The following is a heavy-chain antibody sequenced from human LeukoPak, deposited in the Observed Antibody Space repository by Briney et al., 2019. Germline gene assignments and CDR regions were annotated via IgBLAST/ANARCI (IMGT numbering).Heavy chain of an antibody. CDR1: GYTFTSYD. CDR3: ARGQPSIAVAGTRDY. Sequence: ASVKVSYKAPGYTFTSYDINWVRQATGQGLEWMGWMNPNSGNTGYAQKFQGRVTMTRNTSISTAYMELSSLRSEDTAVYYCARGQPSIAVAGTRDYWGQGTLVTVSS. D-gene: IGHD6-19*01. V-gene: IGHV1-8*01. CDR2: MNPNSGNT. J-gene: IGHJ4*02.